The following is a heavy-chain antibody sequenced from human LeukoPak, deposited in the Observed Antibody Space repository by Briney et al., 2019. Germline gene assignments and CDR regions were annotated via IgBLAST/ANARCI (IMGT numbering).Heavy chain of an antibody. CDR3: ASTGYYGVAEYFQH. D-gene: IGHD3-10*01. Sequence: ASQTLSLTCTVSGGSISSGSYYWSWIRQPAGKGLEWIGRIYTSGSTNYNPSLKSRVTISVDTSKNQFSLKLSSVTAADTAVYYCASTGYYGVAEYFQHWGQGILVTVSS. CDR1: GGSISSGSYY. J-gene: IGHJ1*01. CDR2: IYTSGST. V-gene: IGHV4-61*02.